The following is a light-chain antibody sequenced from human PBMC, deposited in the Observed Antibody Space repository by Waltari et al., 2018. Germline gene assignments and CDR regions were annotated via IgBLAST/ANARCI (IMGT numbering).Light chain of an antibody. V-gene: IGLV1-51*02. CDR3: GTWDDSLNAGV. CDR1: SSNIGNNF. J-gene: IGLJ3*02. CDR2: DND. Sequence: QSVLTQPPSVSAAPGQKVTISCSGSSSNIGNNFVAWYQQLPGTAPKLLIYDNDRRPPVIPDRFSGSKAATAAALGITGLQTGDEADYYCGTWDDSLNAGVFGGGTKLTVL.